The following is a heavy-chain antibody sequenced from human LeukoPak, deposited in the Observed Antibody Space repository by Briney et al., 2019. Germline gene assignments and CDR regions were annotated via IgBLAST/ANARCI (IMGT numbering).Heavy chain of an antibody. J-gene: IGHJ4*02. D-gene: IGHD2-21*02. Sequence: TGGSLRLSCAGSGFTFKNSGLPWVRQAPGKGLGWVADLSYVGRNKYYAESVKGLFTISIDNSKNTVYLQMNSLRAEHAAVYYCATENSHRCSRDCCRGYWGQGTLVTVSS. CDR3: ATENSHRCSRDCCRGY. CDR2: LSYVGRNK. CDR1: GFTFKNSG. V-gene: IGHV3-30*03.